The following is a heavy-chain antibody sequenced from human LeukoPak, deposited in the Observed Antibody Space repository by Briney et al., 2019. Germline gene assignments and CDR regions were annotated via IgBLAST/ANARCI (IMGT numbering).Heavy chain of an antibody. Sequence: ASVKVSCKASGGTFSSYAISWVRQAPGQGLEWMGRIIPIFGTANYAQKFQGRVTITTDESTSTAYMELSSLRSEDTAVYYCARDRSGYPFDYWGQGTLVTVSS. CDR3: ARDRSGYPFDY. CDR2: IIPIFGTA. J-gene: IGHJ4*02. CDR1: GGTFSSYA. V-gene: IGHV1-69*05. D-gene: IGHD5-12*01.